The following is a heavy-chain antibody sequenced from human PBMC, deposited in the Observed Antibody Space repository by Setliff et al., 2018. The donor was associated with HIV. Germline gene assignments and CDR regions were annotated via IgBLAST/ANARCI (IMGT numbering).Heavy chain of an antibody. CDR2: VYPGDSDT. V-gene: IGHV5-51*01. D-gene: IGHD3-10*01. CDR1: GFNFLAHW. J-gene: IGHJ4*02. CDR3: ARLPYYVSGGVFDH. Sequence: PGESLKISCQCSGFNFLAHWIGWVRQVPEKGLEWMGIVYPGDSDTRYNPSFEGQVTVSADKTITTAYLQLTSLKASDTAMYFCARLPYYVSGGVFDHWGEGTLVTVSS.